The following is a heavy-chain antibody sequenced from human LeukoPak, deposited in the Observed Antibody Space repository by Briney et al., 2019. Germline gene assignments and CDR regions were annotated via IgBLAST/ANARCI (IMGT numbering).Heavy chain of an antibody. Sequence: PSETLSLTCTVSGGSISSSSYYWGWIRQPPGKGLEWIGSIYYSGSTYSNPSLNSRVTKSVDTYKNQFSLKLSSVTAADTAVYYCARQDVTTAMRAFDIWGQGRMVTVS. CDR2: IYYSGST. V-gene: IGHV4-39*01. D-gene: IGHD5-18*01. J-gene: IGHJ3*02. CDR1: GGSISSSSYY. CDR3: ARQDVTTAMRAFDI.